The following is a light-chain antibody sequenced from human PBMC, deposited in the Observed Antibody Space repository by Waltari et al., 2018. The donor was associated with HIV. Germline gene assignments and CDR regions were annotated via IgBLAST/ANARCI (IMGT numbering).Light chain of an antibody. V-gene: IGLV1-47*01. CDR2: RSD. J-gene: IGLJ3*02. Sequence: QSVLTQPPSTSGTPGQGVTIPCSGSSSHIGRTYVYWYRHLPGTTPKLLIYRSDQRPSGVPDRFSASKSGTSASLAISGLQSEDEAVFYCAAWDHGLTGPNWVFGGGTRLTVL. CDR3: AAWDHGLTGPNWV. CDR1: SSHIGRTY.